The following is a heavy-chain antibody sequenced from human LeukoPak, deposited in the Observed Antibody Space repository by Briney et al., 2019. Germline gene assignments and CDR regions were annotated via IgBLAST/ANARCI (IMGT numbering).Heavy chain of an antibody. CDR3: AKVLGDYRNSHEGYDAFDI. CDR2: ISSGGGNT. D-gene: IGHD4-11*01. V-gene: IGHV3-23*01. CDR1: GFTFSSYA. Sequence: RGSLRLSCAASGFTFSSYAMSWVRQAPGKGLEWVSSISSGGGNTYYADSVKGRFTISRDNSKNTLYLQMSSLRAEDTAVYYCAKVLGDYRNSHEGYDAFDIWGQGTMVTVSS. J-gene: IGHJ3*02.